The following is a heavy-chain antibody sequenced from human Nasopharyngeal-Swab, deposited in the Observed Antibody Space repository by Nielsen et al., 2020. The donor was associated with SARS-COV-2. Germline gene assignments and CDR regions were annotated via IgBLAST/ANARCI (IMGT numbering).Heavy chain of an antibody. D-gene: IGHD5-18*01. CDR1: GYSISSGYY. V-gene: IGHV4-38-2*02. CDR2: IYHSGST. CDR3: ARGKEWGAGYSYGYDY. Sequence: SETLSLTCTVSGYSISSGYYWGWIRQPPGKGLEWIGSIYHSGSTNYNPSLKSRVTISVDTSKNQFSLKLSSVTAADTAVYYCARGKEWGAGYSYGYDYWGQGTLVTVSS. J-gene: IGHJ4*02.